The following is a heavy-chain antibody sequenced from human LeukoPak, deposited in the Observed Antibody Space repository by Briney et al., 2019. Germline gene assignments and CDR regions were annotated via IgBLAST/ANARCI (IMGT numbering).Heavy chain of an antibody. V-gene: IGHV3-23*01. Sequence: GGSLRLSCAASGFSFDSCVMSWVRQAPGRGLEWVSGITDSGVSAYYADSVKGRFIISRDNSKNTVFLQMNSLRAEDTAVYYCAKGYSYGYAQYFFDYWGQGTLVTVSS. CDR3: AKGYSYGYAQYFFDY. D-gene: IGHD5-18*01. CDR1: GFSFDSCV. CDR2: ITDSGVSA. J-gene: IGHJ4*02.